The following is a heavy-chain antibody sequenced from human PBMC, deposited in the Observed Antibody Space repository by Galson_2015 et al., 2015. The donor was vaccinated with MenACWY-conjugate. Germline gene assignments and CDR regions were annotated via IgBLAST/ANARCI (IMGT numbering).Heavy chain of an antibody. J-gene: IGHJ4*02. CDR2: TQYTSKWYV. V-gene: IGHV6-1*01. CDR1: GDSVSTHSGA. CDR3: SRDLSSGWGRFDY. D-gene: IGHD6-19*01. Sequence: CAISGDSVSTHSGAWNWIRQSPSRGLEWLGRTQYTSKWYVYYAVSVKSRITINADTSKNQFSLQLNSVTPEDTAVYYCSRDLSSGWGRFDYWGQGILVTVSS.